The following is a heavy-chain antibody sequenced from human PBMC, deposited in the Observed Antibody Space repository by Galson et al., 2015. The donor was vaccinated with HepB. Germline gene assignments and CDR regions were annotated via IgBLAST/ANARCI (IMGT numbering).Heavy chain of an antibody. D-gene: IGHD2-21*02. Sequence: SLRLSCAASGLTFSSYAMSWVRQAPGKGLEWVSAISGSGGSTYYADSVKGRFTISRDNSKNTLYLQVNSLRAEDTAVYYCAKDGGISYCGGDCYHPDGDYWGQGTLVTVS. CDR2: ISGSGGST. CDR1: GLTFSSYA. CDR3: AKDGGISYCGGDCYHPDGDY. J-gene: IGHJ4*02. V-gene: IGHV3-23*01.